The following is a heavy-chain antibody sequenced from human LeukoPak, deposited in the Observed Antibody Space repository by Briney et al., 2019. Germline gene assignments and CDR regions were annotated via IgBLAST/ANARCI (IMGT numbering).Heavy chain of an antibody. D-gene: IGHD3/OR15-3a*01. CDR1: GFTFSSYA. CDR2: ISFDGTDA. V-gene: IGHV3-30*04. CDR3: AKDLWTDPYYMDV. J-gene: IGHJ6*03. Sequence: GTSLRLSCAASGFTFSSYAIHWVRQAPGKGLEWVAVISFDGTDAFYADSVKGRFTISRDNSKNTLYLQMNSLRAEDTAVYYCAKDLWTDPYYMDVWGKGTTVTVSS.